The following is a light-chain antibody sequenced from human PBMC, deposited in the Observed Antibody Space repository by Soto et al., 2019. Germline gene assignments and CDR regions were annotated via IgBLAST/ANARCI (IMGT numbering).Light chain of an antibody. J-gene: IGLJ2*01. Sequence: QSALTQPASVSGSPGQSITISCTGSSNDVGGYNYVSWYQQRPGKAPKLMIYEVTKRPSGVPDRFSGSKSGNTASLTVSGLQAEDEADYYCSSNAGSNNLIFGGGTKLTVL. CDR1: SNDVGGYNY. CDR2: EVT. V-gene: IGLV2-8*01. CDR3: SSNAGSNNLI.